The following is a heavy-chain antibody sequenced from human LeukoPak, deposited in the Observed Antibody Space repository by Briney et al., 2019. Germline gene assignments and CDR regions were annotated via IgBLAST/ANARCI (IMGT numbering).Heavy chain of an antibody. CDR2: INPSGGST. V-gene: IGHV1-46*01. D-gene: IGHD2-2*02. CDR3: ARDPRYYCSSTSCYNGATLDY. Sequence: GASVKVSCKASGYTFTSYYMHWVRQAPGQGLEWMGIINPSGGSTSYAQKFQGRVTMTRDTSTSTVYMELSSLRSEDTAVYYCARDPRYYCSSTSCYNGATLDYWGQGTLVTVSS. J-gene: IGHJ4*02. CDR1: GYTFTSYY.